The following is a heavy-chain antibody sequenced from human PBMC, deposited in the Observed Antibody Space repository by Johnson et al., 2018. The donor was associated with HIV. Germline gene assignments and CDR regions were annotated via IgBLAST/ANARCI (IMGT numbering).Heavy chain of an antibody. CDR3: AREGVGTLGFTSTVRRVKSAFDI. CDR1: GFSSGTYW. CDR2: IMGHGSDK. J-gene: IGHJ3*02. V-gene: IGHV3-7*01. D-gene: IGHD3-10*01. Sequence: VQLVESGGGLVQPGGSLRLSCAATGFSSGTYWMAWVRQAPGKGLEWVASIMGHGSDKYYVDSVQGRFTISRDLPKHTLYLQMNGLRVDDTAVDYCAREGVGTLGFTSTVRRVKSAFDIWGQGTMVTVSS.